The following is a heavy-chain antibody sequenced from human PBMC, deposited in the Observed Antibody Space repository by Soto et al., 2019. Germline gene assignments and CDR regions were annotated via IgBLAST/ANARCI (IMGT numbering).Heavy chain of an antibody. CDR3: AIKGGTYYFY. J-gene: IGHJ4*02. D-gene: IGHD1-26*01. Sequence: QVQLHESGPGLVKPSVTLYLTCAVSGASISGSKGWAWVRQSPGKGLEWIGEISPSGKSNYNPSLKARVTLSVNKSKNQCSLQLTSVAAADTAIYYCAIKGGTYYFYWGQGTLVTVSS. CDR2: ISPSGKS. CDR1: GASISGSKG. V-gene: IGHV4-4*02.